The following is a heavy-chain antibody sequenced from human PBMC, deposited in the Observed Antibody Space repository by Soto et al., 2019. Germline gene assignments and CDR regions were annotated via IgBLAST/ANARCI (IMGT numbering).Heavy chain of an antibody. CDR3: ARHDYGDYGPRGPEKD. CDR2: ISSSGSTI. D-gene: IGHD4-17*01. Sequence: VQLLESGGGLVQPGGSLRLSCEASGFTFSDYYMSWIRQAPGKGLEWVSYISSSGSTIYYADSVKGRFTISRDNAKNSLYLKMNSLRAEDTAVYYCARHDYGDYGPRGPEKDWGQGTLVTVSS. V-gene: IGHV3-11*01. J-gene: IGHJ4*02. CDR1: GFTFSDYY.